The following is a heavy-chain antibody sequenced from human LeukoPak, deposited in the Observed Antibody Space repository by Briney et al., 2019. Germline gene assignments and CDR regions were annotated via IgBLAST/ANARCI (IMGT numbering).Heavy chain of an antibody. V-gene: IGHV3-30*04. J-gene: IGHJ3*01. Sequence: PGGSLRLSCAGSGFSFRSYAINWVRQARGKGLEGVALISYDGRNKYYADSGKGRFTISSDISNNTLFLQMNSLRGEDTAVYYRAGDQWLATSNAFDVWGQGTMVTVSS. CDR3: AGDQWLATSNAFDV. CDR2: ISYDGRNK. D-gene: IGHD6-19*01. CDR1: GFSFRSYA.